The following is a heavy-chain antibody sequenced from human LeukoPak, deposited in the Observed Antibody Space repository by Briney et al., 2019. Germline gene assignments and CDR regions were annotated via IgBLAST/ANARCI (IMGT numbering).Heavy chain of an antibody. CDR3: AKMKWERGFDY. D-gene: IGHD1-26*01. Sequence: PGGSLRLSCAASGFTFSNYGMHWVRQAPGKGLEWVAFIRDDGSNKYYGDSVKGRFTILRANYKNTLYLQMNSLRAEDTAVYYCAKMKWERGFDYWGQGTLVTVSS. J-gene: IGHJ4*02. CDR2: IRDDGSNK. V-gene: IGHV3-30*02. CDR1: GFTFSNYG.